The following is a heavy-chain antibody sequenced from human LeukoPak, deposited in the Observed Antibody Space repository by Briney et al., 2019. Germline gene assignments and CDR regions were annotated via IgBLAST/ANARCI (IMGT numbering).Heavy chain of an antibody. CDR3: AKPPFRDGYSNYYFDY. V-gene: IGHV3-23*01. J-gene: IGHJ4*02. D-gene: IGHD5-24*01. CDR2: ISGSGGST. Sequence: PGGSLRLSCAASGFTFSSYAMSWVRQPPGKGLEWVSTISGSGGSTYYADSVKGRFTISRDNSKSTLHLQMNSLRAEDTAVYYCAKPPFRDGYSNYYFDYWGQGTLVTVSS. CDR1: GFTFSSYA.